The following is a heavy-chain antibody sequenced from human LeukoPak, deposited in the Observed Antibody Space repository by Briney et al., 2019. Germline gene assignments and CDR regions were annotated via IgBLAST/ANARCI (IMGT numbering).Heavy chain of an antibody. CDR1: GYTFTGDY. V-gene: IGHV1-69*04. D-gene: IGHD5-24*01. Sequence: ASVKVSCKASGYTFTGDYVHWVRQAPGQGLEWMGRIIPILGIANYAQKFQGRVTITADKSTSTAYMELSSLRSEDTAVYYCAREVGDGYNPFDYWGQGTLVTVSS. CDR3: AREVGDGYNPFDY. J-gene: IGHJ4*02. CDR2: IIPILGIA.